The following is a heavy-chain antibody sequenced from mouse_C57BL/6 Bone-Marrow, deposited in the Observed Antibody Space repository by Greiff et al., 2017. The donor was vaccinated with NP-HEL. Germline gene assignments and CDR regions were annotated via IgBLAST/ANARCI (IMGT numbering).Heavy chain of an antibody. Sequence: QVQLQQSGAELVRPGASVTLSCKALGYTFTDYEMHWVKQTPVHGLEWIGAIDPETGGTAYNQKFKGKAILTADKSSSTAYMELRSLTSEDSAVYYCTRWGWRNAMDYWGQGTSVTVSS. CDR2: IDPETGGT. V-gene: IGHV1-15*01. J-gene: IGHJ4*01. D-gene: IGHD2-3*01. CDR3: TRWGWRNAMDY. CDR1: GYTFTDYE.